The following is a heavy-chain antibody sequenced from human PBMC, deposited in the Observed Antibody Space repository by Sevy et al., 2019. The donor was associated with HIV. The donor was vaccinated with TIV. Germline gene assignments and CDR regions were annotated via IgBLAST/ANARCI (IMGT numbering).Heavy chain of an antibody. V-gene: IGHV3-30*04. D-gene: IGHD7-27*01. J-gene: IGHJ6*02. CDR2: ISYDGSNK. CDR1: GFTFSSYA. Sequence: GGSLRLSCAASGFTFSSYAMHWVRQAPGKGLQWVAVISYDGSNKYYADSVKGRFTISRDNSKNTLYLQMNSLRAEDTAVYYCARAPRSGRYYYYGMDVWGQRTTVTVSS. CDR3: ARAPRSGRYYYYGMDV.